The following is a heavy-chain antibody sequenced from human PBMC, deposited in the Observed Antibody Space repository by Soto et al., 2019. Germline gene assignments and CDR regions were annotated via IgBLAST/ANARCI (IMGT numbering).Heavy chain of an antibody. CDR1: GDTISTGGYT. Sequence: SETLSLTCDVSGDTISTGGYTWAWILHPPGKALEWIGHTYHSGNPYYNPSLKSRVIISVDRSKNQFSLKVRSVTAADTAVYYCARGHGLPGSGSYFGWFDPWGQGTLVTVSS. J-gene: IGHJ5*02. CDR3: ARGHGLPGSGSYFGWFDP. D-gene: IGHD3-10*01. V-gene: IGHV4-30-2*01. CDR2: TYHSGNP.